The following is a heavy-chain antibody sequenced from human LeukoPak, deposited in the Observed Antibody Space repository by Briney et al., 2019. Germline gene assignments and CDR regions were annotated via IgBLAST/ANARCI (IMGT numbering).Heavy chain of an antibody. CDR2: VDPEDGET. D-gene: IGHD3-22*01. Sequence: GASVTVSCTASGHTLTEISMHWVRQAPGKGFEWMGGVDPEDGETIYAQKFQGRVTMTDDPSTDTAYMELSSLRSEDTAVYYCVTHFDSSGPDAFDIWGQGTMVTVSS. V-gene: IGHV1-24*01. CDR1: GHTLTEIS. CDR3: VTHFDSSGPDAFDI. J-gene: IGHJ3*02.